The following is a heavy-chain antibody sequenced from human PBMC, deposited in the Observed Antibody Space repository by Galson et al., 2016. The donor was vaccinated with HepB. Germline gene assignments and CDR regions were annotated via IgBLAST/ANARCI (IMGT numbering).Heavy chain of an antibody. Sequence: SLRLSCAASGFTFSSYAMTWVRQAPGRGLEWVSSIGGAGGGAFYADSVQGRFTLSRDNSKNTLYLQMTRLRAEDTAVYFCARDSSLLCSSENCLRGSFDCWGQGSLVSVSS. J-gene: IGHJ4*02. V-gene: IGHV3-23*01. D-gene: IGHD2-2*01. CDR3: ARDSSLLCSSENCLRGSFDC. CDR1: GFTFSSYA. CDR2: IGGAGGGA.